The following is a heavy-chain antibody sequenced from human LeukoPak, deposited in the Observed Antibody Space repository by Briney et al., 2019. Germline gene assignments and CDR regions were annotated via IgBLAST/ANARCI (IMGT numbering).Heavy chain of an antibody. J-gene: IGHJ4*02. D-gene: IGHD3-16*01. CDR1: GFTFSSYW. CDR2: IKQDGSEK. V-gene: IGHV3-7*01. CDR3: ARRGLGNYFDY. Sequence: GGSLRLSCAASGFTFSSYWMSWVRQAPGKGLEWVANIKQDGSEKYYVDSVKGQFTISRDNAKNSLYLQMDSLRAEDTAVYFCARRGLGNYFDYWGQGTLVTVSS.